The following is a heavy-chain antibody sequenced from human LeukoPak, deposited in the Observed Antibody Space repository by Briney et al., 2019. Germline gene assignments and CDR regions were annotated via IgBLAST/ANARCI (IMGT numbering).Heavy chain of an antibody. CDR1: GYTFTDYY. Sequence: VASVKVSCKASGYTFTDYYIHWFRQAPGQGLEWMGWINPNNGGTNYAQKFQGRVTMTRDTSITTAYMELTRLRSDDTAVYYCARGPSTAAFDYWGQGTLVTVSS. V-gene: IGHV1-2*02. CDR2: INPNNGGT. CDR3: ARGPSTAAFDY. J-gene: IGHJ4*02. D-gene: IGHD6-6*01.